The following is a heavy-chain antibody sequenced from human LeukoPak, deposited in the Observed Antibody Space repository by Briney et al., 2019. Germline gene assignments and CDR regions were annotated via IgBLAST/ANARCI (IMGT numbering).Heavy chain of an antibody. D-gene: IGHD4-23*01. CDR1: GFTFSSYW. V-gene: IGHV3-74*01. Sequence: GESLKISCAASGFTFSSYWMNWVRQAPGKGLVWVSRIASDGSSTTYADSVKGRFSISRDNAKNTLYPQMNSLRVEDTAVYYCARGRPHGNDYWGQGTLVTVSS. J-gene: IGHJ4*02. CDR3: ARGRPHGNDY. CDR2: IASDGSST.